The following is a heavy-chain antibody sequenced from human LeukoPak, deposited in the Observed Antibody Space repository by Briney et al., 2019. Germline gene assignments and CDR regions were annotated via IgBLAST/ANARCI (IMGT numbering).Heavy chain of an antibody. Sequence: GASVKVSCKASGYTFSSYGVSWVRQAPGQGLEWMGWISAYNGNTNYAQKVQGRVTMTTDTSTSTAYMDLRSLRSDDTAVYYCARTIDYGDSEVVDYWGQGTLVTVSS. J-gene: IGHJ4*02. D-gene: IGHD4-17*01. CDR2: ISAYNGNT. V-gene: IGHV1-18*01. CDR3: ARTIDYGDSEVVDY. CDR1: GYTFSSYG.